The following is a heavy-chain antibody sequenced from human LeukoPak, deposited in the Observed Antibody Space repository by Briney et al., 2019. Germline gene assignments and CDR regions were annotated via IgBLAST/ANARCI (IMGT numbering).Heavy chain of an antibody. D-gene: IGHD4-23*01. CDR1: GHSFTSYW. V-gene: IGHV5-51*01. CDR3: ARGPYGGHSGAFDI. Sequence: GESLKISCKGSGHSFTSYWIGWVRRMPGKGLEWMGIIFPGTSDTRYSPSFRGQVTISADKSISTAYLQWSSLKASDTAMYFCARGPYGGHSGAFDIWGQGTMVTVSS. J-gene: IGHJ3*02. CDR2: IFPGTSDT.